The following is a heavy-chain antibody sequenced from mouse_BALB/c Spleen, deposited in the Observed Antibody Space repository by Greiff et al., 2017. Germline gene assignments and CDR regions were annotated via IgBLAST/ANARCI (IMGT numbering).Heavy chain of an antibody. CDR1: GYTFTSYW. Sequence: EVQLVESGTVLARPGASVKMSCKASGYTFTSYWMHWVKQRPGQGLEWIGAIYPGNSDTSYNQKFKGKAKLTAVTSTSTAYMELSSLTNEDSAVYYCTEGRGNSLFAYWGQGTLVTVSA. D-gene: IGHD2-1*01. J-gene: IGHJ3*01. V-gene: IGHV1-5*01. CDR2: IYPGNSDT. CDR3: TEGRGNSLFAY.